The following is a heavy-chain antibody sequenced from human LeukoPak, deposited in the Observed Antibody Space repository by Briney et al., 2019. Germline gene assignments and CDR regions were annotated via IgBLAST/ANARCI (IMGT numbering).Heavy chain of an antibody. V-gene: IGHV4-34*01. J-gene: IGHJ4*02. Sequence: SETLSLTCAVYGGTFSGYYWSWVRQPPGKGLEWIGEVNHSGSSNYNLSLKSRVTISPDTSKNQFSLKVTSVTAADTAIYYCARAREKGPIDFWGQGTRVTVSS. CDR1: GGTFSGYY. CDR3: ARAREKGPIDF. CDR2: VNHSGSS.